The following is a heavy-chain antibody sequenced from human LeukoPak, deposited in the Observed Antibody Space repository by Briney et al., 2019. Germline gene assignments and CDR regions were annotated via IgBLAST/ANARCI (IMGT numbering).Heavy chain of an antibody. CDR2: ISSISSTI. CDR3: ARGYSGYVDI. CDR1: GFTFSSYN. D-gene: IGHD5-12*01. J-gene: IGHJ3*02. Sequence: PGGSLRLSCAASGFTFSSYNMNWVRQAPGKGLEWVSYISSISSTIYYADSVKGRFTISRDNAKNSLYPQMNSLRDEDTAVYYCARGYSGYVDIWGQGTMVTVSS. V-gene: IGHV3-48*02.